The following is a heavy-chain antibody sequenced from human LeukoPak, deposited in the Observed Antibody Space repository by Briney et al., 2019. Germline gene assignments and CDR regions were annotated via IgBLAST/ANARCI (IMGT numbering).Heavy chain of an antibody. J-gene: IGHJ4*02. CDR1: GYTFTSYY. CDR2: INPSGGST. CDR3: ARDPFAAMVGIAFDY. V-gene: IGHV1-46*01. D-gene: IGHD5-18*01. Sequence: GASVKVSCKASGYTFTSYYMHWVRQAPGQGLEWMGIINPSGGSTSYAQKFQGRVTMTRDMSTSTVYMELSSLRSEDTAVYYCARDPFAAMVGIAFDYWGQGTLVTVSS.